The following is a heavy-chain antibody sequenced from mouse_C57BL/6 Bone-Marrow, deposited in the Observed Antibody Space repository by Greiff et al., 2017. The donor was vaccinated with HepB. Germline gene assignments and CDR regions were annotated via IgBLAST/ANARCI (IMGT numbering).Heavy chain of an antibody. V-gene: IGHV1-50*01. CDR1: GYTFTSYW. CDR2: IDPSDSST. CDR3: ARDDYYGSSYDAMDY. D-gene: IGHD1-1*01. J-gene: IGHJ4*01. Sequence: VQLQQPGAELVKPGASVKLSCKASGYTFTSYWMQWVKQRPGQGLEWIGEIDPSDSSTNYNQKFKGKATLTVDTSSSTAYMQLSILTSEDSAVYYCARDDYYGSSYDAMDYWGQGTSVTVSS.